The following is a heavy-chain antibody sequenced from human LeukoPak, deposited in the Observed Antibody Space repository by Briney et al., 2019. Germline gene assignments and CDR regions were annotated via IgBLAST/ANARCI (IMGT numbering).Heavy chain of an antibody. D-gene: IGHD3-10*01. Sequence: GGSLRLSCAVSGITLSNYGMSWVRQAPGKGLEWVAGLSGSGGGTNYADSVQGRFTISRDNPKNTLYLQMNSLRAEDTAVYFCAKRGVVIRVLLVGFHKEAYYFDSWGQGALVTVSS. J-gene: IGHJ4*02. CDR1: GITLSNYG. CDR3: AKRGVVIRVLLVGFHKEAYYFDS. CDR2: LSGSGGGT. V-gene: IGHV3-23*01.